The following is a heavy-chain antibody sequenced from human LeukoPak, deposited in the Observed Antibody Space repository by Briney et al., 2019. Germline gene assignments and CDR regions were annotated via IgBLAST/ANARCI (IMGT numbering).Heavy chain of an antibody. V-gene: IGHV3-23*01. CDR2: ISDSGGST. CDR3: AKVLFGSGSYSYFDY. J-gene: IGHJ4*02. Sequence: GGSLRLSCAASGFTFSSYAMSWVRQAPGKGLEWVSAISDSGGSTYYADSVKGRFTISRDNSKNTLYLQMNSLRAEDMAVYYCAKVLFGSGSYSYFDYWGQGTLVTVSS. D-gene: IGHD3-10*01. CDR1: GFTFSSYA.